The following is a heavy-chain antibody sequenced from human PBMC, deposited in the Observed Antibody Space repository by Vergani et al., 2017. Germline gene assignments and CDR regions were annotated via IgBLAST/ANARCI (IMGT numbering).Heavy chain of an antibody. J-gene: IGHJ3*02. V-gene: IGHV1-2*02. CDR3: ARDQDSRSWLLLGGRDAFDI. D-gene: IGHD2-2*01. CDR2: INPNSGGT. Sequence: QVQLVHSGAEVKKPGASVKVSCKASGYTFTGYYMHWVRQAPGQGPEWMGWINPNSGGTNYAQNFQGRVTMTSDTSISTAYMELSRLRSDDTAVYYCARDQDSRSWLLLGGRDAFDIWGQGTMVTVSS. CDR1: GYTFTGYY.